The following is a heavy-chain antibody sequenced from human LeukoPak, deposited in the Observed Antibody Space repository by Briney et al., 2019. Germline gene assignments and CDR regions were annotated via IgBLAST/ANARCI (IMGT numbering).Heavy chain of an antibody. CDR3: ARNVGWYSHDS. CDR2: IYGSGST. J-gene: IGHJ4*02. D-gene: IGHD6-19*01. Sequence: SETLSLTCTVSGDSLSSHYWSWIRQPPGKGLEWIGYIYGSGSTHYDPSLRSRVTISEDTSKNQFSLKLTSVTAADTAVYYCARNVGWYSHDSWGQGTLVTVSS. V-gene: IGHV4-59*08. CDR1: GDSLSSHY.